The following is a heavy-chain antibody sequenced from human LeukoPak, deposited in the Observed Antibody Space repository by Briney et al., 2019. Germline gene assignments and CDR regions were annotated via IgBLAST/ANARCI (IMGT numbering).Heavy chain of an antibody. CDR1: GFTFSTYG. J-gene: IGHJ6*03. V-gene: IGHV3-30*02. Sequence: GGSLRLSCAASGFTFSTYGMHWVRQAPGKGLEWVAFIRYDGSNKYHADSVKGRFTISRDNSKNTLYLQMNSLRAEDTAVYYCARADYMDVWGKGTTVTVSS. CDR3: ARADYMDV. CDR2: IRYDGSNK.